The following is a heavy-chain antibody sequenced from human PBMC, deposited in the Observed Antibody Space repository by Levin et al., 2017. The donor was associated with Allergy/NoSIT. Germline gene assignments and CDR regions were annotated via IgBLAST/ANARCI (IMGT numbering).Heavy chain of an antibody. D-gene: IGHD5-24*01. CDR2: IYPGDSDT. J-gene: IGHJ2*01. Sequence: GGSLRLSCQGSEYNFNNYWIGWVRQMPGKGLEWMGIIYPGDSDTTYSPSFQGQVTISADKSISTAYLQWSSLRASDTAIYYCARLTRREMATLFWYFYLWGRGTLVTVSS. V-gene: IGHV5-51*01. CDR1: EYNFNNYW. CDR3: ARLTRREMATLFWYFYL.